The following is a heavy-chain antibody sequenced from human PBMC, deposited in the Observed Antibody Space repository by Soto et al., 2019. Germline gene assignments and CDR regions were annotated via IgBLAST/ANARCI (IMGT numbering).Heavy chain of an antibody. CDR3: ALTRGYCSGGSCYRLYYFDY. CDR1: GFSLSTNGVG. J-gene: IGHJ4*02. CDR2: IYWDDDK. D-gene: IGHD2-15*01. V-gene: IGHV2-5*02. Sequence: QITLKESGPTLVKPTQTLTLTCTFSGFSLSTNGVGVGWIRQPPGKALEWLALIYWDDDKRYSPSLKSRLTITKDTSKNQVVLTMTNMDPVDTATYYCALTRGYCSGGSCYRLYYFDYWGQGTLVTVSS.